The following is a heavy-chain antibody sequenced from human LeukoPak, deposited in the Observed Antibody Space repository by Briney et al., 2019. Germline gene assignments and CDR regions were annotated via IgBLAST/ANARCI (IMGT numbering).Heavy chain of an antibody. CDR1: GFTFSSYS. V-gene: IGHV3-48*04. CDR2: ISSSSSTI. Sequence: GGSLRLSCAASGFTFSSYSMNWVRQAPGKGLEWVSYISSSSSTIYYADSVKGRFTISRDNAKNSLYLQMNGLRAEDTAVYYCARTRKTIAALDYNWFDPWGQGTLVTVSS. D-gene: IGHD6-6*01. CDR3: ARTRKTIAALDYNWFDP. J-gene: IGHJ5*02.